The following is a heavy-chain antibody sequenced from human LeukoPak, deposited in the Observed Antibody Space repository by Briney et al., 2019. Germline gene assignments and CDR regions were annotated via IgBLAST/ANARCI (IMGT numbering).Heavy chain of an antibody. CDR2: IYTSGST. CDR1: GGSISSYY. V-gene: IGHV4-4*07. Sequence: SETLSLTCTVSGGSISSYYWSWIRQPAGKGLEWIGRIYTSGSTNYNPSLKSRVTISVDTSKNQFSLKLSSVTAADTAVYYCAREGTVTTPPWYFDLWGRGTLVTVSS. J-gene: IGHJ2*01. CDR3: AREGTVTTPPWYFDL. D-gene: IGHD4-17*01.